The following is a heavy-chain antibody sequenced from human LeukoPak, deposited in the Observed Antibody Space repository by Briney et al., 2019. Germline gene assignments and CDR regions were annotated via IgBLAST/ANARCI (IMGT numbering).Heavy chain of an antibody. CDR3: ARAVLEWSRYSRYYFDY. V-gene: IGHV1-46*03. CDR1: GYTFTSCY. CDR2: INPSGGST. J-gene: IGHJ4*02. D-gene: IGHD3-3*01. Sequence: ASVKVSCKASGYTFTSCYMHWVRQAPGQGLEWMGIINPSGGSTSYAQKFQGRVTMTRDTSTSTVYMELSSLRSEDTAVYYCARAVLEWSRYSRYYFDYWGQGTLVTVSS.